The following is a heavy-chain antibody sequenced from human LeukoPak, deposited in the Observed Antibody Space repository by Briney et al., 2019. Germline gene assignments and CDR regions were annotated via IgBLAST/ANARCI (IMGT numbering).Heavy chain of an antibody. J-gene: IGHJ1*01. Sequence: EASVKVSCKASGYTFTSYGISWVRQAPGQGLEWMGWISAYNGNTNYAQKLQGRVTMTTDTSTSTAYMELRSLRSDDTAVYYCARDPPYCSSTSCYGEYFQHWGQGTLVTVSS. CDR1: GYTFTSYG. D-gene: IGHD2-2*01. CDR2: ISAYNGNT. CDR3: ARDPPYCSSTSCYGEYFQH. V-gene: IGHV1-18*01.